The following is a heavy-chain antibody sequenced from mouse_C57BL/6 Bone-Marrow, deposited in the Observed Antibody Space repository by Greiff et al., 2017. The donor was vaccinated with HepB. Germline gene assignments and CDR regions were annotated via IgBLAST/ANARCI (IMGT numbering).Heavy chain of an antibody. J-gene: IGHJ4*01. Sequence: VQLQQSGAELVKPGASVKMSCKASGYTFTSYWIPWVKQRPGQGLEWMGDIYPGSGSTNYNEKFKGKATLTVDTSSSTAYMQLSSLTSEDSAVYYCAREPFTTVVAPMGYWGQGTSVTVSS. V-gene: IGHV1-55*01. D-gene: IGHD1-1*01. CDR1: GYTFTSYW. CDR3: AREPFTTVVAPMGY. CDR2: IYPGSGST.